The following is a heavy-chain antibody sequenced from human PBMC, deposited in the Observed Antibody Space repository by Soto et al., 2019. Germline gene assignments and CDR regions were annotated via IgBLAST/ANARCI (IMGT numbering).Heavy chain of an antibody. D-gene: IGHD2-2*01. CDR3: AREGVVPAAADYYYYYYMDV. Sequence: SVKVSCKASGGTFSSYTISWVRQAPGQGLEWMGRIIPILGIANYAQKFQGRVTITADKSTSTAYMELSSLRSEDTAVYYCAREGVVPAAADYYYYYYMDVWGKGTTVTVPS. CDR2: IIPILGIA. J-gene: IGHJ6*03. V-gene: IGHV1-69*04. CDR1: GGTFSSYT.